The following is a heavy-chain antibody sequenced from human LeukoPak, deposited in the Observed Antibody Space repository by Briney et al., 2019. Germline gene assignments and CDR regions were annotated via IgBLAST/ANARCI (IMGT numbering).Heavy chain of an antibody. CDR3: ATVSDSSSWNYYYYMDV. J-gene: IGHJ6*03. V-gene: IGHV4-30-4*07. CDR2: IYYSGST. Sequence: PSETLSLTCAVSGGSISSGGYSWSWIRQPPGKGLEWIGYIYYSGSTYYNPSLKSRVTISVDTSKNQFSLKLSSVTAADTAVYYCATVSDSSSWNYYYYMDVWGKGTTVTISS. D-gene: IGHD6-13*01. CDR1: GGSISSGGYS.